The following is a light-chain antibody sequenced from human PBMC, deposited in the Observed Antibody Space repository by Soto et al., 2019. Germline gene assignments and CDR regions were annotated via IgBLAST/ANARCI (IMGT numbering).Light chain of an antibody. CDR3: HPSRSPGT. Sequence: EIVLTQSPGTLSLSPGERATLSCRASQSVSNNYLAWYQQKPGQAPRLLIYGASNRATGIPDRFSGSGSGTDFALTISKLETHDLSLYNSHPSRSPGTFPQGTKVDI. V-gene: IGKV3-20*01. J-gene: IGKJ1*01. CDR2: GAS. CDR1: QSVSNNY.